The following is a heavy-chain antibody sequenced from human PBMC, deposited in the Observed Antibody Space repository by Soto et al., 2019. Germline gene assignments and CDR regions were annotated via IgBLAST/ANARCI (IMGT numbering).Heavy chain of an antibody. D-gene: IGHD3-10*01. CDR2: IFYTGST. CDR3: AGGVFGDRPNWFDP. V-gene: IGHV4-59*01. Sequence: SETLSLTCTFSGGSISSSSWNWIRQAPGKRLEWIGCIFYTGSTNFNPSLESRVAMSLDTSKNQFSLKLSSVTAADTAVYYCAGGVFGDRPNWFDPWGQGTLVTVSS. J-gene: IGHJ5*02. CDR1: GGSISSSS.